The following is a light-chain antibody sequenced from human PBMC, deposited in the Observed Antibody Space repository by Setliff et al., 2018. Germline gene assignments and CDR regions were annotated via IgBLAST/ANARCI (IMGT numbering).Light chain of an antibody. CDR3: CAFAGTYYV. V-gene: IGLV2-11*01. CDR2: DVS. CDR1: NSDVGGYNY. Sequence: QSVLTQPRSVSGSPGQSVTISCTGTNSDVGGYNYVSWYQHHPGKVPKLMIYDVSKRPSGVPHRFSGSKSGNTASLTISGLQAEDEADYYCCAFAGTYYVFATGTKV. J-gene: IGLJ1*01.